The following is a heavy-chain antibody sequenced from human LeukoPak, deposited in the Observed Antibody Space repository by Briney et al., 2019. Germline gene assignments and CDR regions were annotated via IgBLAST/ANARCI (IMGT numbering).Heavy chain of an antibody. CDR2: IHGGGDAT. V-gene: IGHV3-23*01. CDR1: GFTFNNNA. CDR3: ARCTASCYANAFDV. J-gene: IGHJ3*01. Sequence: AGGSLRLSCATSGFTFNNNAMSWVRQAPRKGLEWVSAIHGGGDATEYADSVKGRFTISRDNSKDTLYLQMNSLRPDDTAVYYCARCTASCYANAFDVWGQGTLLTVSS. D-gene: IGHD2-2*01.